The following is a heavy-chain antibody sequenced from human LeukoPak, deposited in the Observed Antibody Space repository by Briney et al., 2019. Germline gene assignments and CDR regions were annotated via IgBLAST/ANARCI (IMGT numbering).Heavy chain of an antibody. D-gene: IGHD6-6*01. V-gene: IGHV3-20*04. CDR3: ARDRYSSSAGVFDY. Sequence: PGGSLSLSCSASGFTFADYAMSWVRQAPGKGLGWVSGINWNGGSKGYADSVKGRFTISRDNAKNSLYLQMNSLRAEDTALYYCARDRYSSSAGVFDYWGQGTLVTVSS. J-gene: IGHJ4*02. CDR1: GFTFADYA. CDR2: INWNGGSK.